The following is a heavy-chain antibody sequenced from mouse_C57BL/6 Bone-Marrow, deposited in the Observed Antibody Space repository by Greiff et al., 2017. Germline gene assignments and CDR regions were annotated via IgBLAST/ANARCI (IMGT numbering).Heavy chain of an antibody. V-gene: IGHV1-26*01. CDR1: GYTFTDYY. CDR3: ARRPIGYYFDY. CDR2: INPNNGGT. Sequence: VQLQQSGPELVKPGASVKISCKASGYTFTDYYMNWVKQSHGKSLEWIGDINPNNGGTSYNQKFKGKATLTVDKSSSTAYMELRSLTSEDSAVYYCARRPIGYYFDYWGQGTTLTVSS. D-gene: IGHD2-14*01. J-gene: IGHJ2*01.